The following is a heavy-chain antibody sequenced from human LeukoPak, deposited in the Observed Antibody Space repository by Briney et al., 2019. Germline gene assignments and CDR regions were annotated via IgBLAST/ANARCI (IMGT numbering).Heavy chain of an antibody. CDR2: ISSSGSTI. Sequence: PGGSLRLSCAASGFTFSSYEMNWVRQAPGKGLEWVSYISSSGSTIYYADSVKGRFTISRDNAKNSLYLQMNSLRAEDTAVYYCARAWVLKTYGSGSYEYYYYYYGMDVWGQGTTVTVSS. CDR1: GFTFSSYE. D-gene: IGHD3-10*01. CDR3: ARAWVLKTYGSGSYEYYYYYYGMDV. V-gene: IGHV3-48*03. J-gene: IGHJ6*02.